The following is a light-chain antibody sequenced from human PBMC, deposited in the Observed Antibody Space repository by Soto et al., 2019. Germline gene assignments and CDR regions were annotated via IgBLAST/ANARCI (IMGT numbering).Light chain of an antibody. CDR2: AAS. J-gene: IGKJ4*01. Sequence: EIVMTQSPATLSVSPGQRATLSCRASQSVTTNFAWYQQKPGQAPRLLIYAASTRATGIPARFSGSGSGTEFTLTISSLQSEDFAVYYCQQYNNWPPLFGGGTKVDIK. CDR1: QSVTTN. CDR3: QQYNNWPPL. V-gene: IGKV3-15*01.